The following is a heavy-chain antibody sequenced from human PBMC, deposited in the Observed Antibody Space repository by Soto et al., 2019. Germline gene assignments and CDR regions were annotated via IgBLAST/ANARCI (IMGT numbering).Heavy chain of an antibody. V-gene: IGHV3-30*05. CDR1: GFTLSRYG. CDR2: ISFAGNTQ. D-gene: IGHD1-1*01. CDR3: ARGAEHQLLSRDYFYGMDV. J-gene: IGHJ6*02. Sequence: QVQLVESGGGVVQPGRSLRLSCAASGFTLSRYGMHWVRQAPGTGLEWVAVISFAGNTQYYADSVKGRFTISRDNSKDTLSLQIHSLRPEDTAVYYCARGAEHQLLSRDYFYGMDVWGQGTTVSVSS.